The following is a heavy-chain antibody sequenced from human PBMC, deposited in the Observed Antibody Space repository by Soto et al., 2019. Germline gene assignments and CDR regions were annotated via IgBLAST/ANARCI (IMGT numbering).Heavy chain of an antibody. D-gene: IGHD3-22*01. J-gene: IGHJ4*02. Sequence: QVQLVESGGGVVQPGMSLRLSCAASGFTFSNYGMHWVRQAPGKGLEWVAVISYDEINKYYADSVKGRFTISRDNSKNTLYLQMNSLIAEDTAVYYCANHTYYSSGATDYWCQGTLVTVSS. CDR1: GFTFSNYG. CDR2: ISYDEINK. V-gene: IGHV3-30*18. CDR3: ANHTYYSSGATDY.